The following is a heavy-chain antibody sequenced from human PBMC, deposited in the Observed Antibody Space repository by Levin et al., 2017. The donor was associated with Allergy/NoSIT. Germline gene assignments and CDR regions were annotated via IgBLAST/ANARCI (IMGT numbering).Heavy chain of an antibody. V-gene: IGHV1-2*02. CDR2: INPNSGGT. Sequence: GASVKVSCKASGYTFTGYYMHWVRQAPGQGLEWMGWINPNSGGTNYAQKFQGRVTMTRDTSISTAYMELSRLRSDDTAVYYCAFVRLRLGELSSPAVDAFDIWGQGTMVTVSS. D-gene: IGHD3-16*02. J-gene: IGHJ3*02. CDR1: GYTFTGYY. CDR3: AFVRLRLGELSSPAVDAFDI.